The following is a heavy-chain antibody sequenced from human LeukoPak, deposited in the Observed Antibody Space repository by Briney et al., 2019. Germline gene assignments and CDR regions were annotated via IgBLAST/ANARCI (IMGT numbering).Heavy chain of an antibody. CDR2: ISGSGGST. CDR3: ANQLRYSSGWYPVFDY. J-gene: IGHJ4*02. CDR1: GFTFSSYA. D-gene: IGHD6-19*01. V-gene: IGHV3-23*01. Sequence: GGSVSLSCAASGFTFSSYAMSWVRQAPGKGLDWVSAISGSGGSTYYADSVKGRFTISRDNSKNTLYLLMNSLRAEDTAVYYCANQLRYSSGWYPVFDYWGQGNLVTVSS.